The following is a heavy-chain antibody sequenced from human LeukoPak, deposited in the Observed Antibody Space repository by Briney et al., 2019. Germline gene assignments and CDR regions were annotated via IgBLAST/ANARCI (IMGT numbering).Heavy chain of an antibody. Sequence: GASVKVSCKASGYTFTGYYMHWVRQAPGQGLEWMGWINPNSGGTNYAQKFQGRVTMTRDTSISTAYMELSRLRSDDTAVYYCARVSRNMVRGVKGSEYFQHWGQGTLVTVSS. V-gene: IGHV1-2*02. CDR3: ARVSRNMVRGVKGSEYFQH. CDR1: GYTFTGYY. J-gene: IGHJ1*01. D-gene: IGHD3-10*01. CDR2: INPNSGGT.